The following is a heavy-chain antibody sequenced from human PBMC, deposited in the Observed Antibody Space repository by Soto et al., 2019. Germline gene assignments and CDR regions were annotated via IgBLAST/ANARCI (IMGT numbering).Heavy chain of an antibody. V-gene: IGHV3-49*03. CDR3: TRAEGTYYYDSSGYSLDY. J-gene: IGHJ4*02. Sequence: GGSLRLSCTASGFTFGDYAMSWFRQAPGKGLEWVGFIRSKAYGGTTEYAASVKGRFTISRDDSKSIAHLQMNSLKTEDTAVYYCTRAEGTYYYDSSGYSLDYWGQGTLVTVSS. CDR1: GFTFGDYA. D-gene: IGHD3-22*01. CDR2: IRSKAYGGTT.